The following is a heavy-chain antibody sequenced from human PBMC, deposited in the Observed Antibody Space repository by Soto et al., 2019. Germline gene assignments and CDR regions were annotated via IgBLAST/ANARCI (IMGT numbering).Heavy chain of an antibody. J-gene: IGHJ4*02. CDR3: AKEMFPQTVLDSNLPWGDY. Sequence: GGSLRLSCAASGFTVSSYGIHWVRQPPGKGLEWVAVISYDGSHKFYADSVKGRFTLSRDVSKGTLYLQMNSLRAEDTAVYYCAKEMFPQTVLDSNLPWGDYWGPGTLVTVSS. D-gene: IGHD3-22*01. V-gene: IGHV3-30*18. CDR1: GFTVSSYG. CDR2: ISYDGSHK.